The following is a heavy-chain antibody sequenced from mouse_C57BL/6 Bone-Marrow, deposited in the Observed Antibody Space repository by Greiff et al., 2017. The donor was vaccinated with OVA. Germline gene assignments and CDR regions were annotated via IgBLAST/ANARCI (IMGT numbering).Heavy chain of an antibody. Sequence: QVHVKQPGAELVRPGSSVKLSCKASGYTFTSYWMHWVKQRPIQGLEWIGNIDPSDSETHYNQKFKDKATLTVDKSSSTAYMQLSSLTSEDSAVYYCARPIYGNYWYFDVWGTGTTVTVSS. J-gene: IGHJ1*03. D-gene: IGHD2-1*01. CDR1: GYTFTSYW. V-gene: IGHV1-52*01. CDR3: ARPIYGNYWYFDV. CDR2: IDPSDSET.